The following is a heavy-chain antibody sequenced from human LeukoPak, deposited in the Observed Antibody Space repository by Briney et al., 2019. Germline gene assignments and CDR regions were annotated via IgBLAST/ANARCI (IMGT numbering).Heavy chain of an antibody. CDR2: LRYDGSNK. CDR3: AREISENAFDI. CDR1: GFTFSGYG. D-gene: IGHD1-26*01. J-gene: IGHJ3*02. V-gene: IGHV3-30*02. Sequence: SGGSLRLSCAASGFTFSGYGMHWVRQAPGKGLEWVAFLRYDGSNKYHADSVKGRFTISRDNAKNSLYLQMNSLRAEDTAVYYCAREISENAFDIWGQGTMVTVSS.